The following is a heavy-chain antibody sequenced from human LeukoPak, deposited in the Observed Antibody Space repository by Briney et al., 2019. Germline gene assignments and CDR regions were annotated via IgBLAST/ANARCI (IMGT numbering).Heavy chain of an antibody. CDR3: AREGYDSL. CDR1: GGSISSGNYY. D-gene: IGHD3-3*01. Sequence: PSGTLSLTCTVSGGSISSGNYYWSWIRQPAGKGLEWIGHIYTSGSTNYNPSLKSRVTISVDTSKNQFSLKLSSLTAADTAVYYCAREGYDSLWGQGTLVTVSS. CDR2: IYTSGST. V-gene: IGHV4-61*09. J-gene: IGHJ4*02.